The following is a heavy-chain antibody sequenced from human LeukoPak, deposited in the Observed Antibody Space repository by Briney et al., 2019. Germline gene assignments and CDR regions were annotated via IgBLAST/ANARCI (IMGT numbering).Heavy chain of an antibody. D-gene: IGHD4-23*01. CDR2: IYTSGST. CDR1: GGSISTYY. V-gene: IGHV4-4*07. Sequence: PSETLSLTCTVSGGSISTYYWSWIRQPAGKGLEWIGRIYTSGSTNYNPSLKSRVTMSVDTSKNQSSLKLSSVTAADTAVYYCARNYGGNSVGPESWFDPWGQGTLVAVSS. J-gene: IGHJ5*02. CDR3: ARNYGGNSVGPESWFDP.